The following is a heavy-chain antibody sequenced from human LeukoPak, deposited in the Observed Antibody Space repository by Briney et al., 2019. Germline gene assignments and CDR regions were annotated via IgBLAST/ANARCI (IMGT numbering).Heavy chain of an antibody. V-gene: IGHV3-23*01. Sequence: PGGSLRLSCAGSGFTFSGNALSWVRQAPGKGLEWVSAISTSGGNTYYADSVRGRFTISRGNSKNTLYLQMNTLRAEDTAVYYCATTKQARRYFDYWGQGTLVTVSS. CDR1: GFTFSGNA. CDR2: ISTSGGNT. CDR3: ATTKQARRYFDY. J-gene: IGHJ4*02. D-gene: IGHD1-1*01.